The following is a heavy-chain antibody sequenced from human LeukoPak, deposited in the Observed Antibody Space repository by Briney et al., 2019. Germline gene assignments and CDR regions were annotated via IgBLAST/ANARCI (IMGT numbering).Heavy chain of an antibody. CDR3: ARDAYSSSWFGYYFDY. V-gene: IGHV4-4*07. D-gene: IGHD6-13*01. J-gene: IGHJ4*02. CDR1: GGSISSYY. CDR2: IYTSGST. Sequence: SGTLSLTCTVSGGSISSYYWSWIRQPAVKGLEWIGRIYTSGSTNYNPSLKSRVTMSVDTSKNQFSLKLSSVTAADTAVYYCARDAYSSSWFGYYFDYWGQGTLVTVSS.